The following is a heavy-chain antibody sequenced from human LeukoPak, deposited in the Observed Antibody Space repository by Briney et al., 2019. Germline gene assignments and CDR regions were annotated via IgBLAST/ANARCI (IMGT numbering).Heavy chain of an antibody. V-gene: IGHV4-34*01. CDR2: INHSGST. CDR3: ARGPYCSSTSCYRPYYYYYYYMDV. Sequence: PSETLSLTCAVYGGSFSGYYWSWIRQPPGKGLEWIGEINHSGSTNYNPSLKSRVTISVDTSKNQSSLKLSSVTAADTAVYYCARGPYCSSTSCYRPYYYYYYYMDVWGKGTTVIVSS. D-gene: IGHD2-2*01. CDR1: GGSFSGYY. J-gene: IGHJ6*03.